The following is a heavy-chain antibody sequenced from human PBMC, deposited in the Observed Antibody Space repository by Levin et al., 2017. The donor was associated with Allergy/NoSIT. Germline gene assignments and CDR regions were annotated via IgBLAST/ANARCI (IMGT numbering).Heavy chain of an antibody. J-gene: IGHJ6*02. CDR3: AKGGYCSGGSCYYYYYGMDV. D-gene: IGHD2-15*01. Sequence: LSLTCAASGFTFSSYAMSWVRQAPGKGLEWVSAISGSGGSTYYADSVKGRFTISRDNSKNTLYLQMNSLRAEDTAVYYCAKGGYCSGGSCYYYYYGMDVWGQGTTVTVSS. CDR1: GFTFSSYA. CDR2: ISGSGGST. V-gene: IGHV3-23*01.